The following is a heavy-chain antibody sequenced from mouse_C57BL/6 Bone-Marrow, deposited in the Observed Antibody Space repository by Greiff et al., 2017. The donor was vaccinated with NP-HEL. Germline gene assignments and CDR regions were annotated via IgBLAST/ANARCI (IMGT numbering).Heavy chain of an antibody. CDR1: GYAFTNYL. V-gene: IGHV1-54*01. CDR3: AREEYRYYYAMDY. D-gene: IGHD5-1*01. CDR2: INPGSGGT. Sequence: QVQLQQSGAELVRPGTSVKVSCKASGYAFTNYLIEWVKQRPGQGLEWIGVINPGSGGTNYNEKFKGKATLTADKSSSTAYMQLSSLPSEDSAVYFCAREEYRYYYAMDYGGQGTSVTVSA. J-gene: IGHJ4*01.